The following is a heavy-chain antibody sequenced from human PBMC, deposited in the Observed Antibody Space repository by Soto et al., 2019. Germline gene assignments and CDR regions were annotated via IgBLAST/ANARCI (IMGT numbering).Heavy chain of an antibody. V-gene: IGHV3-73*01. CDR3: TRLRRGGYFDY. J-gene: IGHJ4*02. Sequence: GGSLRLSCAASGFTFSGSAMHWVRQASGKGLEWVGRIRSKANSYATAYAASVKGRFTISRDDSKNTAYLQMNSLKTEDTAVYYCTRLRRGGYFDYWGQGTLVTVSS. CDR2: IRSKANSYAT. CDR1: GFTFSGSA. D-gene: IGHD6-6*01.